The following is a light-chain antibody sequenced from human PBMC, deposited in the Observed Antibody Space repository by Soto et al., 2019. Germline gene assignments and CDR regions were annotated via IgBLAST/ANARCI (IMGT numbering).Light chain of an antibody. J-gene: IGLJ1*01. V-gene: IGLV2-14*01. CDR2: EVN. CDR3: FSITATSTHV. Sequence: QSALTQPASLSGSPGQSITISCTGTSSDIGAYAYVSWFQQHPGKAPKLMISEVNNRPSGVSNRFSGSESGNTAYLTISGLQVVDVAEYYCFSITATSTHVFGTGTKLTVL. CDR1: SSDIGAYAY.